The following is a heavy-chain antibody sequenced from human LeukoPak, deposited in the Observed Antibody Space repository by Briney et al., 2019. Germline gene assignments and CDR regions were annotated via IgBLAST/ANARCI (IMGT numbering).Heavy chain of an antibody. J-gene: IGHJ6*03. CDR3: ARARTTGPYYYYCMDV. CDR1: GFILSSYG. CDR2: ISYDGSNK. Sequence: GGSLRLSCAASGFILSSYGMHWVRQAPGKGLEWVAAISYDGSNKYYADSVKGRFTISRDNSKNTLYLQMNSLRAEDTAVYYCARARTTGPYYYYCMDVWGKGTTVTVSS. V-gene: IGHV3-30*03. D-gene: IGHD1-7*01.